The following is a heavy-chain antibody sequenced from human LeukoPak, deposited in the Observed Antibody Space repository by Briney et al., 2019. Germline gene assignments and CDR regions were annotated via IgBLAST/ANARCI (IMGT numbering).Heavy chain of an antibody. D-gene: IGHD3-16*02. J-gene: IGHJ4*02. V-gene: IGHV3-30*03. CDR1: GFTFSSYG. CDR2: ISYDGSNK. Sequence: PGGSLRLPCAASGFTFSSYGMHWVRQAPGKGLEWVAVISYDGSNKYYADSVKGRFTISRDNSKNTLFLQMNSLRAEDTAVYYCARAPPRLGELSHFDYWGQGTLVTVSS. CDR3: ARAPPRLGELSHFDY.